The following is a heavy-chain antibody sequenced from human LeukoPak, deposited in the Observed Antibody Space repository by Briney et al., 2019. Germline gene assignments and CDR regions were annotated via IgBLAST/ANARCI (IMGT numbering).Heavy chain of an antibody. CDR2: IYYSGST. CDR1: GCSISSGDYY. CDR3: ARHSSGWFSPFDY. Sequence: NPSETLSLTCTVSGCSISSGDYYWSWIRQPPGKGLEWIGYIYYSGSTYYNPSLKSRVTISVDTSKNQFSLKLSSVTAADTAVYYCARHSSGWFSPFDYWGQGTLVTVSS. J-gene: IGHJ4*02. D-gene: IGHD6-19*01. V-gene: IGHV4-30-4*01.